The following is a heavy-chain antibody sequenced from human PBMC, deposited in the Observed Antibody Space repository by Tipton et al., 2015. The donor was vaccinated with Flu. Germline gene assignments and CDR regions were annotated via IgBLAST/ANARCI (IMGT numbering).Heavy chain of an antibody. CDR1: GYTFTSYD. J-gene: IGHJ3*02. D-gene: IGHD3-22*01. Sequence: QLVQSGAEVKKPGASVKVSCKASGYTFTSYDINWVRQATGQGLEWMGWMNPNSGNTGYAQKFQGRVTMTRNTSISTAYMELSSLRSEDTAVYYCARGYYYDSSGYYYRADAFDIWDQGTMVTVSS. V-gene: IGHV1-8*01. CDR2: MNPNSGNT. CDR3: ARGYYYDSSGYYYRADAFDI.